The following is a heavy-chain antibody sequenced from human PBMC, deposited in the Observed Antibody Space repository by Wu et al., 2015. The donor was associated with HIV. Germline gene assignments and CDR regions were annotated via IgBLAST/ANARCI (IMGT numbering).Heavy chain of an antibody. D-gene: IGHD5-12*01. Sequence: QVQLVQSGADVKKPGASVKVSCKASGHTLSDYYIHWVRQAPGQDLEWMGWIIPISGGSIHAQKFQDRVTMTTDTSISTTYMELTRLTSDDTAMYYCATAKYSSHLDYWGQGTLVTVSS. CDR1: GHTLSDYY. J-gene: IGHJ4*02. CDR3: ATAKYSSHLDY. V-gene: IGHV1-2*02. CDR2: IIPISGGS.